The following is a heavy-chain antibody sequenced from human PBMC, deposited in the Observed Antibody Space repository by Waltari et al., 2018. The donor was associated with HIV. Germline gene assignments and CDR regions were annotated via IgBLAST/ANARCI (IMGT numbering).Heavy chain of an antibody. CDR1: GFTLRTFG. J-gene: IGHJ4*02. D-gene: IGHD2-21*02. CDR3: AKGGAPTCGGDCTYPIDF. CDR2: ISNDGSHT. V-gene: IGHV3-30*18. Sequence: QVKLEESGGGVVQPGRSLRLSCAASGFTLRTFGMHWVRQAPGEGLEWVAAISNDGSHTYYTDSVKGRFTISRDDSKNTLFLQMSSLGPEDTAVYFCAKGGAPTCGGDCTYPIDFWGRGTLVTVSS.